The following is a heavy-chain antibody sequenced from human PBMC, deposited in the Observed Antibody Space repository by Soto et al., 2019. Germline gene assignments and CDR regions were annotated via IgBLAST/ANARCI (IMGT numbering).Heavy chain of an antibody. D-gene: IGHD3-22*01. Sequence: GGSLRLSCAASGFTFSSYAMSWVRQAPGKGLEWVSAISGSGGSTYYADSVKGRFTISRDNSKNTLYLQMNSLRAEDTAVYYCAKGQIYYYDSSGYDYWGQGTLVTVSS. CDR3: AKGQIYYYDSSGYDY. CDR1: GFTFSSYA. CDR2: ISGSGGST. J-gene: IGHJ4*02. V-gene: IGHV3-23*01.